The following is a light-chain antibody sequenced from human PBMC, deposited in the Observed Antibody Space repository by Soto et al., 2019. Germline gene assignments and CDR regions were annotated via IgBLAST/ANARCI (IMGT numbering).Light chain of an antibody. CDR3: QQYDSSPKMYT. CDR2: GAS. V-gene: IGKV3-20*01. CDR1: QSVSGSY. Sequence: EIVLTQSPGTLSLSPGERATLSCRASQSVSGSYLAWYQQKPGQAPRLLIYGASSRATGIPDRFSGSGSGTDFTLTISGLEPEDFAVYYCQQYDSSPKMYTFGQGTKLEIK. J-gene: IGKJ2*01.